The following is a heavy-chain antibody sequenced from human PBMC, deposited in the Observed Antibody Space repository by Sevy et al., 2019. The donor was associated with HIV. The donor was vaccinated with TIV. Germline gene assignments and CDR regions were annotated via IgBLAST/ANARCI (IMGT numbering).Heavy chain of an antibody. Sequence: GGSLRLSCAASGFTFDNYAMHWVRQAPGKGLEWVSGISWNSNNIGYADSVKGRFTISRDNAKNSLYLQMNSLRAEDTALYYCAKDPLPGGRFLYSEYWDQGTLVTVSS. CDR1: GFTFDNYA. CDR2: ISWNSNNI. V-gene: IGHV3-9*01. D-gene: IGHD1-26*01. CDR3: AKDPLPGGRFLYSEY. J-gene: IGHJ4*02.